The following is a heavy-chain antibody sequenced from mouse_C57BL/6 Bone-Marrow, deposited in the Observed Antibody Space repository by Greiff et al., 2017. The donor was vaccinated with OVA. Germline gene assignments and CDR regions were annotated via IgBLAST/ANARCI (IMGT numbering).Heavy chain of an antibody. J-gene: IGHJ2*01. CDR3: ARSGNDNSFDY. CDR1: GYAFTNYL. CDR2: INPGSGST. D-gene: IGHD2-12*01. V-gene: IGHV1-54*01. Sequence: QVQLQQSGAELVRPGTSVKVSCKASGYAFTNYLIEWVKQRPGQGLEWIGVINPGSGSTNYNEKFKGKATLTADKSSSDAYMQLSSLTSEDSAVYFCARSGNDNSFDYWGQGTTLTVSS.